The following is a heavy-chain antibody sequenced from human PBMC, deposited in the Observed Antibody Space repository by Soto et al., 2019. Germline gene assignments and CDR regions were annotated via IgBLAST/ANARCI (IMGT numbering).Heavy chain of an antibody. J-gene: IGHJ6*02. V-gene: IGHV3-7*01. CDR1: GFTFSTYW. CDR3: VRDWSTFWGMDV. CDR2: IKQDGSEK. Sequence: LRLSCAASGFTFSTYWMNWVRQAPGKGLEWVANIKQDGSEKYYVDSVKGRFAISRDNAKDSLFLQMNNLRAEDTAVYYCVRDWSTFWGMDVWRQGTTVTVSS.